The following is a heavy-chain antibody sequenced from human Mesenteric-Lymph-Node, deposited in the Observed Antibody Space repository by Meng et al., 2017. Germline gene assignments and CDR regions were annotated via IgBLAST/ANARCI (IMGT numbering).Heavy chain of an antibody. CDR3: ARAGGNRGYDYFDY. J-gene: IGHJ4*02. CDR2: IYYSGNT. V-gene: IGHV4-31*03. D-gene: IGHD5-12*01. Sequence: LRLSCTVSGGSISSGGYYWSWVRQHPGKGLEWIGYIYYSGNTYYNPSLKSRVTISVDTSKNHFSLKLSSVTAADTAVYYCARAGGNRGYDYFDYWGQGMLVTVSS. CDR1: GGSISSGGYY.